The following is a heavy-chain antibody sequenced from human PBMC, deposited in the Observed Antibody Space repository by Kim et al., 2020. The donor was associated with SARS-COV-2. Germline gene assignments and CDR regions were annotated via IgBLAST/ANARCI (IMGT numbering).Heavy chain of an antibody. CDR3: ARDSSSWSLFDY. D-gene: IGHD6-13*01. V-gene: IGHV4-4*02. Sequence: YNPSLKSRVTISVDKSKNQFSLKLSSVTAADTAVYYCARDSSSWSLFDYWGQGTLVTVSS. J-gene: IGHJ4*02.